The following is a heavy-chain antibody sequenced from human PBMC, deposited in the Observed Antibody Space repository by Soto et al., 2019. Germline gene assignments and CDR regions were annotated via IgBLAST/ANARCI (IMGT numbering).Heavy chain of an antibody. D-gene: IGHD1-1*01. V-gene: IGHV5-10-1*01. CDR2: IDPSDSYT. Sequence: GGALKSSWEGXGYSVNSYWGRWVGQMPGKGLEWMGRIDPSDSYTNYSPSFQGHVTISADKSISTAYLQWSSLKASDTAMYYCARLSLQNWFDPWGQGTLVTVS. CDR1: GYSVNSYW. J-gene: IGHJ5*02. CDR3: ARLSLQNWFDP.